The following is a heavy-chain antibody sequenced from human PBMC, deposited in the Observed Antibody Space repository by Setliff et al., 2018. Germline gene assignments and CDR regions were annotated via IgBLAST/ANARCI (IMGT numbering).Heavy chain of an antibody. CDR1: GYTFSSYG. J-gene: IGHJ6*03. CDR3: AKGGPYYYYYMDV. V-gene: IGHV1-18*01. Sequence: ASVKVSCKTSGYTFSSYGISWVRQAPGQGLQWMGWISADNGHTKNVQEFQGRVTMTTDTTTSTAYMELRSLRPEDTSMYYCAKGGPYYYYYMDVWGKGTMVTVSS. CDR2: ISADNGHT.